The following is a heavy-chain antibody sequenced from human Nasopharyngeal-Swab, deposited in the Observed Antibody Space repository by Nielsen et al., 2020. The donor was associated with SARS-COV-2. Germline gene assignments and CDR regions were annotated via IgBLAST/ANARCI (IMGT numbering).Heavy chain of an antibody. V-gene: IGHV4-61*01. D-gene: IGHD2-2*01. Sequence: SETLSLTCTVSGGSVSSGSYYWSWIRQPPGKGLEWIGYIYYSGSTNYNPFLKSRVTISVDTSKNQFSLKLSSVTAADTAVYYCARDPLVPAASDAFDIWGQGTMVTVSS. CDR1: GGSVSSGSYY. J-gene: IGHJ3*02. CDR3: ARDPLVPAASDAFDI. CDR2: IYYSGST.